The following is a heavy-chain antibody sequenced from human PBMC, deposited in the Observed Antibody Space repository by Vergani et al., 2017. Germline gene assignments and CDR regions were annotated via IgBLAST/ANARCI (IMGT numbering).Heavy chain of an antibody. Sequence: ELQLEESGGGLVLPGRSLRLSCVASGFTSAGYAMHWVRQAPGKGLEWVSGISWNSNSIGYADSVKGRFTISRDNAKNSLYLQMNSLRAEDTAFYYCAKDLGISSGVGWFDPWGQGTLVTVSS. V-gene: IGHV3-9*02. CDR3: AKDLGISSGVGWFDP. J-gene: IGHJ5*02. CDR2: ISWNSNSI. D-gene: IGHD6-6*01. CDR1: GFTSAGYA.